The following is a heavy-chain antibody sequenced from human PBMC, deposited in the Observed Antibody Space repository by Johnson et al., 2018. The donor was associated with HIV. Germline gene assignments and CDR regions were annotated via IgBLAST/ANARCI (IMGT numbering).Heavy chain of an antibody. D-gene: IGHD4-17*01. CDR3: ARASTTVTTGDDAFDI. CDR2: IYSGGST. V-gene: IGHV3-66*01. Sequence: EVQLVESGGGVVQPGTSLRLSCAASGFTFSDYYMSWIRQAPGKGLEWVSVIYSGGSTYYADSVKGRFTISRDNSKNTLYLQMNGLRAEDTAVYYCARASTTVTTGDDAFDIWGQGTTVTVSS. J-gene: IGHJ3*02. CDR1: GFTFSDYY.